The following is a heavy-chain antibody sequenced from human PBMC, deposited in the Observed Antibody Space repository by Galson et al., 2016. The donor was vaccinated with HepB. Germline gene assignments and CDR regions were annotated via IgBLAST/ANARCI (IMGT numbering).Heavy chain of an antibody. J-gene: IGHJ4*02. CDR3: ASQPIPDTVLVNSVDY. CDR2: ISISGST. D-gene: IGHD4-23*01. V-gene: IGHV4-61*02. CDR1: GGSITSGSYY. Sequence: TLSLTCSVSGGSITSGSYYWTWLRQPAGMGLEYIGRISISGSTNYNPSLRRRVTLSLDTSKNQFSLRLRSLTAADTAVYYCASQPIPDTVLVNSVDYRGQGTLVTVSA.